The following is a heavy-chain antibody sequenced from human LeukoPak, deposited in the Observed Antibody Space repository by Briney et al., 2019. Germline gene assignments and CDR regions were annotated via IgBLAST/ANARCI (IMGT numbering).Heavy chain of an antibody. Sequence: SETLSLTCTVSGGSISSYYWSWIRQPPGKGLEWIGYIYYSGSTNYNPSLKSRVTISVDTSKNQFSLKLSSVTAADTAVYYCARTNYDYVWGSYRSNDAFDIWGQGTMVTVSS. J-gene: IGHJ3*02. D-gene: IGHD3-16*02. CDR2: IYYSGST. V-gene: IGHV4-59*01. CDR1: GGSISSYY. CDR3: ARTNYDYVWGSYRSNDAFDI.